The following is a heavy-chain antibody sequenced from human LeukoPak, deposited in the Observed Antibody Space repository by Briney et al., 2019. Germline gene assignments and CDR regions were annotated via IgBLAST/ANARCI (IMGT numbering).Heavy chain of an antibody. CDR2: IHYSGST. J-gene: IGHJ3*02. D-gene: IGHD1-1*01. Sequence: SQTLSLTCTVSGGSISTYYWSWIRQPPGKGLEWIGYIHYSGSTSYNPSLKSRITISVDTSKNQLSLILNSVTAADTAVYYCAREYSAFEIWGQGTMVTVSS. CDR1: GGSISTYY. CDR3: AREYSAFEI. V-gene: IGHV4-59*01.